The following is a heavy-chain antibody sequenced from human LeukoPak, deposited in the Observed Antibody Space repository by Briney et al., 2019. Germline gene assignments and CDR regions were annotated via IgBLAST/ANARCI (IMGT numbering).Heavy chain of an antibody. CDR1: GYPFTDYY. CDR3: AREIVL. J-gene: IGHJ4*02. V-gene: IGHV1-2*02. D-gene: IGHD2-8*01. Sequence: SVKVSCKASGYPFTDYYMHWVRQAPGQGLEWMGWINPKSGGTKYAQKFQGRVTMTRDTSISTAYMELSRLRSDYTAVYYCAREIVLWGQGTLVTVSS. CDR2: INPKSGGT.